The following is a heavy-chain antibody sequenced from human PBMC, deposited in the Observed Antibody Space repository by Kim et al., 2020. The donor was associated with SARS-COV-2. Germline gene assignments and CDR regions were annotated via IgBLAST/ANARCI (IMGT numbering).Heavy chain of an antibody. J-gene: IGHJ6*03. V-gene: IGHV4-34*01. Sequence: PSRKSRVTISEDTSKTQFSRRLSSVTAADTAVYYCARLATAPGYYYYYMDVWGKGTTVTVSS. D-gene: IGHD2-15*01. CDR3: ARLATAPGYYYYYMDV.